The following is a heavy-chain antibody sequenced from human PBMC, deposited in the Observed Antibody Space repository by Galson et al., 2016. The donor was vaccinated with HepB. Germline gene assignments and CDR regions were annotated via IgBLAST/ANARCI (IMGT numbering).Heavy chain of an antibody. CDR1: GGSFSGYH. CDR2: INHSGST. D-gene: IGHD3-16*01. CDR3: ARDRHYDPFDP. V-gene: IGHV4-34*01. Sequence: SETLSLTCAVSGGSFSGYHWSWIRQSPGKGLEWIGEINHSGSTKYNPSLRRRFPISLDVANNQFSLKLNSVTAADTAVYYCARDRHYDPFDPRGQGTLVTVSS. J-gene: IGHJ5*02.